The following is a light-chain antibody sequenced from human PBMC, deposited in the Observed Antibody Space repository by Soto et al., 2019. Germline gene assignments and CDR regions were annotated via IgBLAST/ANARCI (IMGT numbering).Light chain of an antibody. CDR2: DAS. Sequence: DIQMTQSLSTLSASVGDRVTITCRASQSISSWLAWYQQKPGKAPKLLIYDASSLESGVPSRFSGSGSGTEFTLTISSLQPEDFAIYYCQQYNRYLTFGQGTKVDIK. CDR1: QSISSW. CDR3: QQYNRYLT. V-gene: IGKV1-5*01. J-gene: IGKJ1*01.